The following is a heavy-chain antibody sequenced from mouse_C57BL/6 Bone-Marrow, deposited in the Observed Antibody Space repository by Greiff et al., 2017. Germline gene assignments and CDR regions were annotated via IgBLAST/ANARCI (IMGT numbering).Heavy chain of an antibody. CDR3: TPYYYGSSYTY. Sequence: VQLQESGAELVRPGASVTLSCKASGYTFTDYEMHWVKQTPVHGLEWIGAIDPETGGTAYNQKFKGKAILTADKSSRTAYMELRSLTSEDSAVYYCTPYYYGSSYTYWGQGTLVTVSA. D-gene: IGHD1-1*01. CDR1: GYTFTDYE. J-gene: IGHJ3*01. CDR2: IDPETGGT. V-gene: IGHV1-15*01.